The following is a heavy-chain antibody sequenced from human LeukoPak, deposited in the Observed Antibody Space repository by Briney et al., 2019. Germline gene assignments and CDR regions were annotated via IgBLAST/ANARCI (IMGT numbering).Heavy chain of an antibody. D-gene: IGHD2-15*01. CDR3: AKRSCGGGSCNFDY. V-gene: IGHV3-23*01. CDR1: GFTSSNYA. CDR2: ISDSGGAT. Sequence: PGGSLRLSCAASGFTSSNYAMSWVRQAPGKGLEWVSAISDSGGATNCAGSVKGRFTTSRDNSEKTLYLQMNSLRVEDTAVYYCAKRSCGGGSCNFDYWGQGTVVTVSS. J-gene: IGHJ4*02.